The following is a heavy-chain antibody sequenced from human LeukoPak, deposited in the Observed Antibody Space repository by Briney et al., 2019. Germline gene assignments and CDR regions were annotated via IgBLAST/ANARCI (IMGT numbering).Heavy chain of an antibody. D-gene: IGHD3-10*01. Sequence: GGSLRLSCAASGFTFSSYWMSWVRQAPGKGLEWVANIKQDGSEKYYVDSVKGRFTISRDNAKNSLYLQMNSPRAEDTAVYYCARDGGYYYGSGNSYYFDYWGQGTLVTVSS. J-gene: IGHJ4*02. CDR1: GFTFSSYW. V-gene: IGHV3-7*03. CDR2: IKQDGSEK. CDR3: ARDGGYYYGSGNSYYFDY.